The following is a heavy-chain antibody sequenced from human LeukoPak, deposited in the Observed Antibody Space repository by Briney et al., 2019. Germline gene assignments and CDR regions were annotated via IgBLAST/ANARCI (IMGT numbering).Heavy chain of an antibody. D-gene: IGHD7-27*01. V-gene: IGHV4-34*01. CDR2: INHSGST. J-gene: IGHJ4*02. CDR3: ALSFWAGGPRSPSFDY. Sequence: SETLSLTCAVYGGSFSGYYWSWIRQPPGKGLEWIGEINHSGSTNYNPSLKSRVTISVDTSKNQFSLKLSSVTAADTAVYYCALSFWAGGPRSPSFDYWGQGTLVTVSS. CDR1: GGSFSGYY.